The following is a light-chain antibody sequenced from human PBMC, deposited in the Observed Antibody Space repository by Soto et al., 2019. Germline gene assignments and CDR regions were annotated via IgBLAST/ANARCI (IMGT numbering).Light chain of an antibody. J-gene: IGKJ3*01. CDR1: QSVSDMY. Sequence: EIVLTQSPGTLSLSPGERATLSCRASQSVSDMYLAWYQQKPGQAPRLLIYASNRATGIPDRFIGSGSGTDFTLTISRLEPEDFAVYYCQHYGTSALFGPGTKVEIK. V-gene: IGKV3-20*01. CDR3: QHYGTSAL. CDR2: AS.